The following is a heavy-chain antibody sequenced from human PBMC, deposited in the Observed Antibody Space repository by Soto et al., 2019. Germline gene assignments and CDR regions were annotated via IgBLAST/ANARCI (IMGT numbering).Heavy chain of an antibody. J-gene: IGHJ3*02. Sequence: XGSLRLSCAAAGFSVTESTMSWVRQAPGKGLEWVSSITASGAVTYYADSVKGRVTISRDASKDTVFLQMKSLRVEDTAVYYCAKAPLAFDIWGQGTVVTVSS. CDR2: ITASGAVT. V-gene: IGHV3-23*01. CDR3: AKAPLAFDI. CDR1: GFSVTEST.